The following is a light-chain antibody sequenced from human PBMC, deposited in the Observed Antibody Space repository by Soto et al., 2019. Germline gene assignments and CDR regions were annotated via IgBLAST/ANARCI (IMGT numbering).Light chain of an antibody. CDR2: GAS. J-gene: IGKJ4*01. Sequence: EIVLTQSPGTLSLSPGERATLSCRANQSVSSSYLAWYQQKPGQAPRLLIYGASSRATGIPDRFSGSGSGTHSTRTISRLEPEDFAVYYCQQYGSSPPLTFGGGTKVEIK. V-gene: IGKV3-20*01. CDR3: QQYGSSPPLT. CDR1: QSVSSSY.